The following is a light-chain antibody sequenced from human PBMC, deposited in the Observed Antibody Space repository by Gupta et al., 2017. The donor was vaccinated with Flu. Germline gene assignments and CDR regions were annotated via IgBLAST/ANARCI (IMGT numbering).Light chain of an antibody. CDR3: QQHNHWPPA. J-gene: IGKJ4*01. Sequence: GESATLSCRTSQGVSVNLAWYQQKPGQAPRLLIYAASTRATGVPPRFSGSGSGTQFTLTITSLQSEDVAVYFCQQHNHWPPASGGGTKVEIK. CDR1: QGVSVN. V-gene: IGKV3-15*01. CDR2: AAS.